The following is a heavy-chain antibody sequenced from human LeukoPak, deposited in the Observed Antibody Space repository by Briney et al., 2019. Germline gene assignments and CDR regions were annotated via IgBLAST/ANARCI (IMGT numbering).Heavy chain of an antibody. CDR3: ARDRVGLYDSSGRRLDY. V-gene: IGHV3-33*01. J-gene: IGHJ4*02. CDR2: IWYDGSNK. CDR1: GFTFSSYG. Sequence: PGGSLRLSCAASGFTFSSYGMHWVRQAPGKGLEWVAVIWYDGSNKYYADSVKGRFTISRDSSKNTLYLQMNGLRAEDTAVYYCARDRVGLYDSSGRRLDYWGQGTLVTVSS. D-gene: IGHD3-22*01.